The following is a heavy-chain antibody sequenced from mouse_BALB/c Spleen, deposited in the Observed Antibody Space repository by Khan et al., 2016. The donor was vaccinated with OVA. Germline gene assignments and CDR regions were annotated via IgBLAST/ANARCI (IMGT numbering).Heavy chain of an antibody. Sequence: QVQLKESGPGLVAPSQSLSITCTVSGFSLTSYGVHWVRQPPGKGLEWLVVILSDGSTNYNSVLKSRLSISKDNSKSQVFLQMNSLQTDDTAIYYCARWFDGYSSLYAMDYWGQGTSVTVSS. J-gene: IGHJ4*01. V-gene: IGHV2-6*02. CDR3: ARWFDGYSSLYAMDY. CDR1: GFSLTSYG. CDR2: ILSDGST. D-gene: IGHD2-3*01.